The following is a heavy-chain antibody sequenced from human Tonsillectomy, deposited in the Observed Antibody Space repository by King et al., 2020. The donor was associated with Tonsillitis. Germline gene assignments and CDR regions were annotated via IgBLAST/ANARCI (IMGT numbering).Heavy chain of an antibody. J-gene: IGHJ3*01. D-gene: IGHD1-1*01. CDR3: ASQLADAFAL. Sequence: VQLVESGGGVVQPGRSLRLSCATSGFTFSDYGMHWVRQAPGKGLEWVAVIWHDGSNQIYADSVKGRFTISRDNSKNTVYLQMNSLRAEDTAVYFCASQLADAFALWGQGTMVTVSS. V-gene: IGHV3-33*01. CDR2: IWHDGSNQ. CDR1: GFTFSDYG.